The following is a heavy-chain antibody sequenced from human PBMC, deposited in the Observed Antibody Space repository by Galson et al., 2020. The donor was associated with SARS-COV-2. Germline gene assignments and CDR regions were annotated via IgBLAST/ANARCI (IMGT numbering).Heavy chain of an antibody. CDR1: GFTFSSYG. D-gene: IGHD6-13*01. CDR3: AKVRGRIAAAGTDFQH. J-gene: IGHJ1*01. CDR2: IRYDGSNK. V-gene: IGHV3-30*02. Sequence: SCAASGFTFSSYGMHWVRQAPGKGLEWVAFIRYDGSNKYYADSVKGRFTISRDNSKNTLYLQMNSLRAEDTAVYYCAKVRGRIAAAGTDFQHWGQGTLVTVSS.